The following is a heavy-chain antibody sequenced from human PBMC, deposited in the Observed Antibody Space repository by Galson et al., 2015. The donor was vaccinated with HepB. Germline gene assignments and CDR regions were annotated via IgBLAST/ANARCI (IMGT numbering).Heavy chain of an antibody. CDR2: ISSSSSTI. V-gene: IGHV3-48*01. Sequence: SLRLSCAASGFTFSSYSMNWVRQAPGKGLEWVSYISSSSSTIYYADSVKGRFTISRDNAKNSLYLQMNGLRAEDTAVYYCARDLGDGPFDYWGQGTLVTVSS. CDR1: GFTFSSYS. CDR3: ARDLGDGPFDY. D-gene: IGHD3-16*01. J-gene: IGHJ4*02.